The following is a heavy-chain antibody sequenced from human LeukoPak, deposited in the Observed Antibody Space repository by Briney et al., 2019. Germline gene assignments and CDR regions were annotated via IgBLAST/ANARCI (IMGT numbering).Heavy chain of an antibody. V-gene: IGHV4-61*01. CDR1: GGSVSSGSYY. D-gene: IGHD5-18*01. J-gene: IGHJ4*02. CDR3: AREAMYSYGNNFDY. Sequence: SETLSLTCTVSGGSVSSGSYYWSWIRQPPGKGPEWIGYIYYSGSTNYNPSLKSRVTISVDTSKNQFSLKLSSVTAADTAVYHCAREAMYSYGNNFDYWGQGTLVTVSS. CDR2: IYYSGST.